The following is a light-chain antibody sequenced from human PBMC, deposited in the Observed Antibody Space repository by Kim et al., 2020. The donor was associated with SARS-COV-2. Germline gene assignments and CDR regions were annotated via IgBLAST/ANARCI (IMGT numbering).Light chain of an antibody. CDR1: EDVGSDY. V-gene: IGKV3-20*01. J-gene: IGKJ1*01. Sequence: LSLGERATLSCRASEDVGSDYLAWYQQKPGQAPRRLLFGSSIRATGIPDRFSGSGSGTDFTLTISRLEPEDFAVYFCQQYRSSRTFGQGTKVDIK. CDR3: QQYRSSRT. CDR2: GSS.